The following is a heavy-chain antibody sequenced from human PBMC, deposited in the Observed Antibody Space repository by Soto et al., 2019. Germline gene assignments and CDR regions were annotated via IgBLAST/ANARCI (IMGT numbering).Heavy chain of an antibody. J-gene: IGHJ4*02. CDR1: GGTFSSYT. Sequence: SVKVSCKASGGTFSSYTISWVRQAPGQGLEWMGRIIPILGIANYAQKFQGRVTITADKSTSTAYMELSSLRSEDTAVYYCASPSPYDYGDYKGTYYFDYWGQGTLVTVSS. CDR2: IIPILGIA. V-gene: IGHV1-69*02. CDR3: ASPSPYDYGDYKGTYYFDY. D-gene: IGHD4-17*01.